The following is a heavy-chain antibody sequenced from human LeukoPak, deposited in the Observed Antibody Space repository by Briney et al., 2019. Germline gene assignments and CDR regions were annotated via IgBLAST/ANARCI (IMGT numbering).Heavy chain of an antibody. CDR2: ISGSGGST. CDR3: AKEGGDVLLWFGELLPRIYFDY. J-gene: IGHJ4*02. V-gene: IGHV3-23*01. CDR1: GFTFSSYA. D-gene: IGHD3-10*01. Sequence: GGSLRLSCAASGFTFSSYAMSWVRQAPGKGLEWVSAISGSGGSTYYADSVKGRFTISRDNSKNTPYLQMNSLRAEDTAVYYCAKEGGDVLLWFGELLPRIYFDYWGQGTLVTVSS.